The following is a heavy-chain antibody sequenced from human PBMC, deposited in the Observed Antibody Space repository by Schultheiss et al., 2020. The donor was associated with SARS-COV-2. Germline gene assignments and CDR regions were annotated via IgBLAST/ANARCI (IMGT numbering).Heavy chain of an antibody. CDR1: GGTFSSYA. CDR2: IIPIFGTA. V-gene: IGHV1-69*13. Sequence: SVKVSCKASGGTFSSYAISWVRQAPGQGLEWMGGIIPIFGTANYAQKFQGRVTITADESTSTAYMELSSLRSEDTAVYYCARDRYDFWRGYVSYWYFDLWGRGTPVTVSS. D-gene: IGHD3-3*01. J-gene: IGHJ2*01. CDR3: ARDRYDFWRGYVSYWYFDL.